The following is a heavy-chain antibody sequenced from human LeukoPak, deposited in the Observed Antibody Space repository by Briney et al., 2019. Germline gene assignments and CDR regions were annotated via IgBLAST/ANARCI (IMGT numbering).Heavy chain of an antibody. V-gene: IGHV4-59*01. CDR3: ARNGVGATRNWFDP. CDR2: IYYSGST. CDR1: GGSISSYY. D-gene: IGHD1-26*01. Sequence: SETLSLTCTVSGGSISSYYWSWIRQPPGKGLEWIGYIYYSGSTNYSPSLKSRVTISVDTSKNQFSLKLSSVTAADTAVYYCARNGVGATRNWFDPWGQGTLVTVSS. J-gene: IGHJ5*02.